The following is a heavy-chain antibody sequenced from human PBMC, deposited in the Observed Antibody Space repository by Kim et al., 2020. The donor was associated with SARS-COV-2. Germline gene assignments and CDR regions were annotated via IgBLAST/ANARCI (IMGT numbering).Heavy chain of an antibody. D-gene: IGHD6-6*01. J-gene: IGHJ4*02. CDR3: AKDRGYSSSPDY. Sequence: GGSLRLSCAASGFTFSSYGMHWVRQAPGKGLEWVAAISYDGSNKYYADSVKGRFTISRDNSKNTLYLQMNSLRAEDTAVYYCAKDRGYSSSPDYWGQGTLVTVSS. CDR1: GFTFSSYG. V-gene: IGHV3-30*18. CDR2: ISYDGSNK.